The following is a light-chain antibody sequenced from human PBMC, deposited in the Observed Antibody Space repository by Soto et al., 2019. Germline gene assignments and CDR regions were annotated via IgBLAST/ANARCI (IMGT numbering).Light chain of an antibody. CDR3: QQYNNWPQT. J-gene: IGKJ5*01. CDR2: DAS. Sequence: EIALTQSPATLSVSPGDIATLSGRASQSVSRNLAWYQQKPGQAPRLLIYDASNRATGTPARFSGSGSGTEFTLTISSLQSEDFAVYYCQQYNNWPQTFGQGTRLEIK. V-gene: IGKV3-15*01. CDR1: QSVSRN.